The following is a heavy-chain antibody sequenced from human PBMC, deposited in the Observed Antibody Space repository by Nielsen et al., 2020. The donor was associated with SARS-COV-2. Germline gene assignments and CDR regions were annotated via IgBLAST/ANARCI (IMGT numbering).Heavy chain of an antibody. CDR3: ARHITGSNSEYYFDY. V-gene: IGHV4-4*02. Sequence: SETLSLTCAVSGGSISSSNWWSWVRQPPGKGLEWIGEIYHSGSTNYNPSLKSRVTISVDTSKNQFSLKLSSVTAADTAAYYCARHITGSNSEYYFDYWGQGTLVTVSS. J-gene: IGHJ4*02. CDR2: IYHSGST. D-gene: IGHD6-13*01. CDR1: GGSISSSNW.